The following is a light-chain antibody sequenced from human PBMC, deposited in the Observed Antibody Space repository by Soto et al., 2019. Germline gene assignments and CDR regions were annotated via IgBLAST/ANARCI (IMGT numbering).Light chain of an antibody. CDR2: AAS. V-gene: IGKV1-39*01. CDR1: KSISSY. Sequence: DIQMTQYPSSLSASVGDRVTITCRASKSISSYLNWYQQKPGKAPKLLIYAASSLQSGVPSRFSGSGSGTDFTLTISSLQPEDFATYYCQQSYSTPGTFGQGTKVEIK. CDR3: QQSYSTPGT. J-gene: IGKJ1*01.